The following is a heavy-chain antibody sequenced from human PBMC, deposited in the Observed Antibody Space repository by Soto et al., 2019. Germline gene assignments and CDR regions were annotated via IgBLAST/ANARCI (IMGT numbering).Heavy chain of an antibody. D-gene: IGHD6-19*01. CDR1: AFSLGNARMG. CDR2: IFSNDEK. CDR3: ARRHSSGWYYFDY. V-gene: IGHV2-26*01. J-gene: IGHJ4*02. Sequence: QVTLKESGPVLVKPTETLTLTCTVSAFSLGNARMGVSWIRQPPGKALEWLAHIFSNDEKSYSTSLKSRLTISKDTSKSQVVLTMTNMDPVDTATYYCARRHSSGWYYFDYWGQRTLVTVSS.